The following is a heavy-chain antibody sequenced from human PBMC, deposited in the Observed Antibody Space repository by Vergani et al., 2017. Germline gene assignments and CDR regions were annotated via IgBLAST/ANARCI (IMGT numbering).Heavy chain of an antibody. CDR2: INPNSGGT. Sequence: QVQLVQSWAEVKKPGASVKVSCKASGYTFTGYYMHWVRQAPGQGREWMGWINPNSGGTNYAQKFQGRVTMTRDTSISTAYMELSSLRSEYTAVDYCARVGQQLVLSGWFDPWGQGTLVTVSS. D-gene: IGHD6-13*01. CDR1: GYTFTGYY. J-gene: IGHJ5*02. CDR3: ARVGQQLVLSGWFDP. V-gene: IGHV1-2*02.